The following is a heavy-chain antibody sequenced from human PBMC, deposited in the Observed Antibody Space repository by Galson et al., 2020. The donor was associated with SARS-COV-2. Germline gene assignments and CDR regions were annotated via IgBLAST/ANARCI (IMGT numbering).Heavy chain of an antibody. CDR3: ARGQYFDWLLHLYYGMDV. D-gene: IGHD3-9*01. Sequence: PSETLSLTCAVYGGSFSGYYWSWIRQPPGKGLEWIGEINHSGSTNYNPSLKSRVTISVDTSKNQFSLKLSSVTAADTAVYYCARGQYFDWLLHLYYGMDVWGQGTTVTVSS. CDR1: GGSFSGYY. V-gene: IGHV4-34*01. CDR2: INHSGST. J-gene: IGHJ6*02.